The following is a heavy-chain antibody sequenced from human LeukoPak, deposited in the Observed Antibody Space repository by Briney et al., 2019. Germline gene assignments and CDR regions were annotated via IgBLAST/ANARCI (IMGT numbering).Heavy chain of an antibody. CDR3: AKGLRYSNKWYSWFDP. D-gene: IGHD5-12*01. CDR1: GFTFSSYG. J-gene: IGHJ5*02. Sequence: GGSLRLSCAASGFTFSSYGMSWVRQAPGEGLEWVSAISGSGGSTYYADSVKGRFTVSRDNSKNTLYLQMSNLRVEDTATYYCAKGLRYSNKWYSWFDPWGQGTPVTVSS. CDR2: ISGSGGST. V-gene: IGHV3-23*01.